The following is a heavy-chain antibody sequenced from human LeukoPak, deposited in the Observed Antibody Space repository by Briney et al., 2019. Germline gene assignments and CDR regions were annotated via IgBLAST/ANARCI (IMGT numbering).Heavy chain of an antibody. CDR1: GFDFINFH. CDR3: ARDFLWLVDY. V-gene: IGHV3-30-3*01. Sequence: PPGGSLRLSCAASGFDFINFHIPWVRPAPGKGLEWLAFVSKAGNNIYYADSVKGRFTISRDNSKSTLYLQMNSLRADDTAIYYCARDFLWLVDYWGQGTLVTVSS. CDR2: VSKAGNNI. D-gene: IGHD6-19*01. J-gene: IGHJ4*02.